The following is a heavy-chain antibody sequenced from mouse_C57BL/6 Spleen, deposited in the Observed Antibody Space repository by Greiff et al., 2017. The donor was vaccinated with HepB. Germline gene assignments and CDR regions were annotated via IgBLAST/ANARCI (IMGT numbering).Heavy chain of an antibody. CDR3: AREFDYDGLAY. CDR1: GYTFTSYW. D-gene: IGHD2-4*01. CDR2: IHPNSGST. V-gene: IGHV1-64*01. Sequence: VQLQQPGAELVKPGASVKLSCKASGYTFTSYWMHWVKQRPGQGLEWIGMIHPNSGSTNYNEKFKSKATLTVVKSSSTAYMQLSSLTSEDSAVYYCAREFDYDGLAYWGQGTLVTVSA. J-gene: IGHJ3*01.